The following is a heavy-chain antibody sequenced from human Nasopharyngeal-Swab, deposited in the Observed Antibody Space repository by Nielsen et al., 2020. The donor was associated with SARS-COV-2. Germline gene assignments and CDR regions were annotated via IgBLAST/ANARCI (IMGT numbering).Heavy chain of an antibody. CDR2: IYWDDDK. CDR1: GFSLSTSGVG. J-gene: IGHJ5*02. D-gene: IGHD6-13*01. Sequence: SGPTLVKPTQTLTLTCTFSGFSLSTSGVGVGWVRQPPGKALEWLALIYWDDDKRYSPSLKSRLTITKDTSKNQVVLTMTNMDPVDTATYYCAHRTNSSWYGDWFDPWGQGTLVTVSS. V-gene: IGHV2-5*02. CDR3: AHRTNSSWYGDWFDP.